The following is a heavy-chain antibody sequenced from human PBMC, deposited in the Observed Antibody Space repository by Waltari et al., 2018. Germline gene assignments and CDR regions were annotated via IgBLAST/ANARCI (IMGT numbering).Heavy chain of an antibody. J-gene: IGHJ4*02. CDR3: ARDGKTVAAAGPHPFDY. Sequence: QLQLQESGPGLVKPSETLSLTCTVSGGSISSSSYYWGWIRQPPGKGLEWIGSIYYSGSTYYNPSLKSRVTISVDTSKNQFSLKLSSVTAADTAVYDCARDGKTVAAAGPHPFDYWGQGTLVTVSS. CDR2: IYYSGST. V-gene: IGHV4-39*07. CDR1: GGSISSSSYY. D-gene: IGHD6-13*01.